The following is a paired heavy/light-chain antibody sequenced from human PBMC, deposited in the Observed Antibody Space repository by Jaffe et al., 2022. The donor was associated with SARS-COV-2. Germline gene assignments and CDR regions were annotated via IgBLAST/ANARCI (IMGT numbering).Light chain of an antibody. CDR1: ALPKQY. V-gene: IGLV3-25*03. J-gene: IGLJ2*01. CDR3: QSADSSGTYVV. Sequence: SYELKQSPSVSVSPGQTARITCSGDALPKQYAYWYRQKPGQAPVLVIYKDTERPSGIPERFSGSSSGTTVTLTITEVQAEDEADYYCQSADSSGTYVVFGVGTKVIVL. CDR2: KDT.
Heavy chain of an antibody. J-gene: IGHJ4*02. CDR1: GFTFNSTL. CDR3: TTARGGSVAGVPFDH. V-gene: IGHV3-15*01. Sequence: EVLLVESGGGLVKPGGSLRLSCATSGFTFNSTLMTWVRQAPGAGLEWIGRVKTRAEGGTVDYGAFVEGRFIISRDDSTETLYLQMNSLKVEDTAVYYCTTARGGSVAGVPFDHWGQGTLVAVSS. CDR2: VKTRAEGGTV. D-gene: IGHD6-19*01.